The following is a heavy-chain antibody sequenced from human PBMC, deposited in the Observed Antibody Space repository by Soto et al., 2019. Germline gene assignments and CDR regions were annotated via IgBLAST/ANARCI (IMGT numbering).Heavy chain of an antibody. V-gene: IGHV1-46*01. D-gene: IGHD3-16*01. J-gene: IGHJ3*02. CDR2: INPSGGST. Sequence: ASVKVSCKASGYTFTSYYMHWARQAPGQGLEWMGIINPSGGSTSYAQKFQGRVTMTRDTSTSTVCMELRSLRSEDTAVYYCAREGTLGAQGAFDIWGQGTMVTVSS. CDR3: AREGTLGAQGAFDI. CDR1: GYTFTSYY.